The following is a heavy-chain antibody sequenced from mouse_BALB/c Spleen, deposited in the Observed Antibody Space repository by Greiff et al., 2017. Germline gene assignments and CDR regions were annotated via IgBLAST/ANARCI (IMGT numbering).Heavy chain of an antibody. CDR2: IWAGGST. V-gene: IGHV2-9*02. CDR3: ARESYGSSYAMDY. CDR1: GFSLTSYG. D-gene: IGHD1-1*01. J-gene: IGHJ4*01. Sequence: VKLMESGPGLVAPSQSLSITCTVSGFSLTSYGVHWVRQPPGKGLEWLGVIWAGGSTNYNSALMSRLSISKDNSKSQVFLKMNSLQTDDTAMYYCARESYGSSYAMDYWGQGTSVTVSS.